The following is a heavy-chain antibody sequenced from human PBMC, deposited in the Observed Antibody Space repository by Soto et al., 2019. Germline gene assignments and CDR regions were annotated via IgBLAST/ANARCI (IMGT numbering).Heavy chain of an antibody. V-gene: IGHV3-15*01. CDR2: IKSATDGETT. Sequence: PGGSLRLSCAASGFTFNNAWMSWVRQAPGKGLEWVGRIKSATDGETTENPAPVKGRFTISRGDSKATLYLQMNSLKTEDTAVYYCTKALRAGYTSTLDFWGQGTLVTVSS. D-gene: IGHD6-13*01. J-gene: IGHJ4*02. CDR3: TKALRAGYTSTLDF. CDR1: GFTFNNAW.